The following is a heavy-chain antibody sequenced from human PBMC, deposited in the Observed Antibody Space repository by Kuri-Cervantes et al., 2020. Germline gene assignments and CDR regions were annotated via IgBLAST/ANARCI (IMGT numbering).Heavy chain of an antibody. CDR2: INSDGSST. Sequence: GESLKISCAASGFTFSSYWMHWVRQAPGKGLVWVSRINSDGSSTSYADSVKGRFTISRDNAKNTLYLQMNSLRAEDTAVYYCARGGAELLWFGEPSPVFDYWGQGTLVTVSS. D-gene: IGHD3-10*01. CDR3: ARGGAELLWFGEPSPVFDY. J-gene: IGHJ4*02. V-gene: IGHV3-74*01. CDR1: GFTFSSYW.